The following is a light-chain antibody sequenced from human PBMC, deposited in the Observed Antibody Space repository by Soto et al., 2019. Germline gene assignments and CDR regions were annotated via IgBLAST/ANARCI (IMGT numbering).Light chain of an antibody. CDR3: YSYAGENLYV. Sequence: QSVLTQPASVSASPGQSITIPCTGTSSDVGSYNLVSWFQQHPGKVPKLLIYEGTKRPSGLSDRFSGSKSGTTASLTISGLQAADEAHYYCYSYAGENLYVFGTGTKVNVL. CDR2: EGT. CDR1: SSDVGSYNL. J-gene: IGLJ1*01. V-gene: IGLV2-23*01.